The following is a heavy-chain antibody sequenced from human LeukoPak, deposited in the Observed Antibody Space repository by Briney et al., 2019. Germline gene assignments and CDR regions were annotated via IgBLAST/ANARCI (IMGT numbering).Heavy chain of an antibody. CDR2: IWYDGSNK. CDR3: AKEGYYDSSGYYVYFFDY. Sequence: GGSLKLSCAASGFTFSSYGMHWVRQAPGKGLEWVAVIWYDGSNKYYADSVKGRFTISRDNSKNTLYLQMNSLRAEDTAVYYCAKEGYYDSSGYYVYFFDYWGQGTLVTVSS. V-gene: IGHV3-33*06. CDR1: GFTFSSYG. J-gene: IGHJ4*02. D-gene: IGHD3-22*01.